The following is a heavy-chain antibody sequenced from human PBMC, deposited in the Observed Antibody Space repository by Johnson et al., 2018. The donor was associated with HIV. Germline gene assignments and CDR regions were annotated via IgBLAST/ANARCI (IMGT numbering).Heavy chain of an antibody. Sequence: EVQLVESGGGLVQPGGSLRLSCAASGMTFSDLWMSWVRQAPVKGLEWVANIKQDGSEKYYVDSVKGLFTISRDNAKNSLYLQVNSLRAEDTAVYYCARDRGNYYDSSGYYGLGAFDIWGQGTMVTVSS. CDR2: IKQDGSEK. J-gene: IGHJ3*02. CDR1: GMTFSDLW. V-gene: IGHV3-7*01. CDR3: ARDRGNYYDSSGYYGLGAFDI. D-gene: IGHD3-22*01.